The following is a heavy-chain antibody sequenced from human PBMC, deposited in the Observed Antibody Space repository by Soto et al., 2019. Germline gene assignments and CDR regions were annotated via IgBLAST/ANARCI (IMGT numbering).Heavy chain of an antibody. CDR2: ISYDGSNK. CDR3: ARDNYDSSGYYSYFDY. V-gene: IGHV3-30-3*01. J-gene: IGHJ4*02. D-gene: IGHD3-22*01. CDR1: GFTFSSYA. Sequence: LRLSCAASGFTFSSYAMHWVRQAPGKGLEWVAVISYDGSNKYYADSVKGRFTISRDNSKNTLYLQMNSLRAEDTAVYYCARDNYDSSGYYSYFDYWGQGTLVTVSS.